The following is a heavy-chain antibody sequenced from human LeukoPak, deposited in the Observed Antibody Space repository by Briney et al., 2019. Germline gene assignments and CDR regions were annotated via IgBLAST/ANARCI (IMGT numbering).Heavy chain of an antibody. CDR2: IYYSGST. CDR1: GGSISSYY. J-gene: IGHJ6*03. CDR3: ARHIRYYYYYMDV. Sequence: SETLSLTCTVSGGSISSYYWSWIRQPPGKGLEWIGYIYYSGSTNYNPSLKSRVTISVDTSKNQFSLKLSSVTAADTAVYYCARHIRYYYYYMDVWGKGTTVTISS. V-gene: IGHV4-59*08.